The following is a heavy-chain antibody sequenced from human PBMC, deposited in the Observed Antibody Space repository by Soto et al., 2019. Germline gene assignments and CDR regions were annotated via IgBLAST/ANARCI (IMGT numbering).Heavy chain of an antibody. D-gene: IGHD3-10*01. Sequence: GGSLRLSCAASGFTFSNAWMNWVRQAPGKGLEWVGRIKSKTDGGTTDYAAPVKGRFTISRDDSKNTLYLQMNSLKTEDTAVYYCTTASDTILLWFGELLSHYYYGMDVWGQGTTVTVSS. CDR2: IKSKTDGGTT. J-gene: IGHJ6*02. V-gene: IGHV3-15*07. CDR1: GFTFSNAW. CDR3: TTASDTILLWFGELLSHYYYGMDV.